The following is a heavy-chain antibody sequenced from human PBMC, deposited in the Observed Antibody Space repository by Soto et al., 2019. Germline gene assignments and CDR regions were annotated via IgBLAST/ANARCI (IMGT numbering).Heavy chain of an antibody. CDR1: GYTFSAYT. V-gene: IGHV1-2*04. Sequence: ASVKVSCQATGYTFSAYTMNWVRQAPGQGLEWMGWINPNSGGTNYAQKFQGWVTMTRDTSISTAYMELSRLRSDDTAVYYCARESLQSPGGFDPWGQGTLVTVSS. D-gene: IGHD3-10*01. J-gene: IGHJ5*02. CDR2: INPNSGGT. CDR3: ARESLQSPGGFDP.